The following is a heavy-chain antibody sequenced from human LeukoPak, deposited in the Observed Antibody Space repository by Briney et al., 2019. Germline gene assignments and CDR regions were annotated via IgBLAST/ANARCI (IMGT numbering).Heavy chain of an antibody. Sequence: SETLSLTCAVYGGSFSGYYWSWIRQPPGKGLEWIGEINHSGSTNYNPSLKSRVTISVDTSKNQFSLKLSSVTAADTAVYYCARAYYYDSSGYYGFDPWGQGTLVTVSS. CDR3: ARAYYYDSSGYYGFDP. D-gene: IGHD3-22*01. CDR2: INHSGST. CDR1: GGSFSGYY. V-gene: IGHV4-34*09. J-gene: IGHJ5*02.